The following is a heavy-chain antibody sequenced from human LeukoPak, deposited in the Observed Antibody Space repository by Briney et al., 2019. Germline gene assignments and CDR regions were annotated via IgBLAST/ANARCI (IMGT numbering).Heavy chain of an antibody. CDR1: GYSISSGYY. V-gene: IGHV4-61*01. CDR2: IYYSGST. J-gene: IGHJ3*02. Sequence: SETLSLTCTVSGYSISSGYYWGWIRQPPGKGLEWIGYIYYSGSTNYNPSLKSRVTISVDTSKNQFSLKLSSVTAADTAVYYCARVHCSSTSCYGDDAFDIWGQGTMVTVSS. CDR3: ARVHCSSTSCYGDDAFDI. D-gene: IGHD2-2*01.